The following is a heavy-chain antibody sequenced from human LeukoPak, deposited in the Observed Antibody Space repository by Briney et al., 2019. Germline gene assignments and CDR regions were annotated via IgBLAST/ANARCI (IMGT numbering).Heavy chain of an antibody. J-gene: IGHJ4*02. CDR2: ISGSGGST. CDR3: AKAPRSSWYSWDY. D-gene: IGHD6-13*01. CDR1: GFTVSSNY. V-gene: IGHV3-23*01. Sequence: GGSLRLSCAASGFTVSSNYMSWVRQAPGKGLEWVSAISGSGGSTYYADSVKGRFTISRDNSKNTLYLQMNSLRAEDTAVYYCAKAPRSSWYSWDYWGQGTLVTVSS.